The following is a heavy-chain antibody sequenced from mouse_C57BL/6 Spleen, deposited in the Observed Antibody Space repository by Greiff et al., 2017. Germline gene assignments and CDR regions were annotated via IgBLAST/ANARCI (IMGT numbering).Heavy chain of an antibody. V-gene: IGHV1-82*01. J-gene: IGHJ2*01. D-gene: IGHD2-4*01. CDR3: ARFYYDYLFDY. Sequence: QVQLQQSGPELVNPGASVKISCKASGYAFSSSWMNWVKQRPGKGLEWIGRIYPGDGDTNYNGKFKGKATLTADKSSSTAYMQLSSLTSEDSAVYFCARFYYDYLFDYWGQGTTLTVSS. CDR1: GYAFSSSW. CDR2: IYPGDGDT.